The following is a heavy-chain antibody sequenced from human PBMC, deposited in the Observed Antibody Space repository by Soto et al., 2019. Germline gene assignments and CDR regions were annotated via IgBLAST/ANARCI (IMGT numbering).Heavy chain of an antibody. CDR2: IYWHDEK. Sequence: SGPTLVNPTPTLTLTCTFSGFSLSTSGVGVGWIRQPPGKALEWFALIYWHDEKIYSASLKSMLTITKDTSKNQVVLTKTNMSPVDTAITNCAHRRKIVGHFDIWGQGTMVTVSS. D-gene: IGHD3-22*01. CDR1: GFSLSTSGVG. J-gene: IGHJ3*02. V-gene: IGHV2-5*01. CDR3: AHRRKIVGHFDI.